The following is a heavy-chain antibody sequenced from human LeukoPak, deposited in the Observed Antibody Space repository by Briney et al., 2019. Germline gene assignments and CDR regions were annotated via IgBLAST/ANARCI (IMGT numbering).Heavy chain of an antibody. Sequence: SETLSLTCTVSGGSISSTTYYWGWIRQPPGMGLEWIGSIYYSGTTYCNPSLKSRVTISVDTSKNQFSLKLTSVTAADTAVYYCARLAYWAVAAVWGQGTLVTVSS. J-gene: IGHJ4*02. D-gene: IGHD6-19*01. V-gene: IGHV4-39*01. CDR3: ARLAYWAVAAV. CDR2: IYYSGTT. CDR1: GGSISSTTYY.